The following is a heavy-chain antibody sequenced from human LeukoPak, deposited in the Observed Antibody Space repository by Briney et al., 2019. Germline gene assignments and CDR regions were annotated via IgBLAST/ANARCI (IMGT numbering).Heavy chain of an antibody. D-gene: IGHD3-10*01. CDR2: IKQDGSEK. J-gene: IGHJ3*02. V-gene: IGHV3-7*01. CDR1: KFTFSSYW. Sequence: GESLRFSCAAPKFTFSSYWMSWVRQAPGKGLEWVANIKQDGSEKYYVDSVEGRFTISRDNAKNSLYLQMNSLRAEDTAVYYCARERLWFGDDRAFDIWGQGTMVTVSS. CDR3: ARERLWFGDDRAFDI.